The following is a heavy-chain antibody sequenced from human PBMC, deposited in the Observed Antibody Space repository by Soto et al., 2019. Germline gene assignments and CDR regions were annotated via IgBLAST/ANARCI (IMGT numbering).Heavy chain of an antibody. D-gene: IGHD2-2*02. CDR1: GYTFTSYG. CDR3: ARDLISGYCSSTSCYTYGWFDP. CDR2: ISAYNGNT. V-gene: IGHV1-18*01. Sequence: QVQLVQSGAEVKKPGASVKVSCKASGYTFTSYGISWVRQAPGQGLEWMGWISAYNGNTNYAQKLQGRVTMTTDTSTSTAYMELRSLRSDDTAVYYCARDLISGYCSSTSCYTYGWFDPWGQGTLVTVSS. J-gene: IGHJ5*02.